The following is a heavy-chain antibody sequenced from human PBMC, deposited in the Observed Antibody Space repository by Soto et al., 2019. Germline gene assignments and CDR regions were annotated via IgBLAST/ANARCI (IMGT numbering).Heavy chain of an antibody. D-gene: IGHD6-19*01. Sequence: SETLSLTCTVSGGSISSYYWSWIRQPPGKGLEWIGYIYYSGSTNYNPSLKSRVTISVDTSKNQFSLKLSSVTAADTAVYYCARVHVMVVAGSTFDYWGHGTLVTVSS. V-gene: IGHV4-59*01. CDR1: GGSISSYY. CDR3: ARVHVMVVAGSTFDY. J-gene: IGHJ4*01. CDR2: IYYSGST.